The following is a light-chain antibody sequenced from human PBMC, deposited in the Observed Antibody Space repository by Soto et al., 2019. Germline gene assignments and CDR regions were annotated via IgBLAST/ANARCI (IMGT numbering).Light chain of an antibody. V-gene: IGKV3-15*01. Sequence: EIVMTQSPATLSVSPGERATLSCRASQSVSSNLAWYQQKPGQAPRLLIYGASTRATGIPARFSGSGSGTEFTLTISSLQSEDFAVYYCQQYGTSPETFGQGSKVQ. CDR1: QSVSSN. J-gene: IGKJ1*01. CDR2: GAS. CDR3: QQYGTSPET.